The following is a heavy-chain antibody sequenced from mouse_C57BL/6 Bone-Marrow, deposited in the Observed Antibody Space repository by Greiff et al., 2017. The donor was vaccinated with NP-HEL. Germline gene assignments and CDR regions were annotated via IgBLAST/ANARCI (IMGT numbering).Heavy chain of an antibody. CDR1: GYAFSSSW. V-gene: IGHV1-82*01. Sequence: QVQLQQSGPELVKPGASVKISCKASGYAFSSSWMNWVKQRPGKGLEWIGRIYPGDGDTNYNGKFKGKATLTADKSSSTAYMQLSSLTSEDSAVYFCAREGVLRWAMDYWGQGTSVTVSS. J-gene: IGHJ4*01. D-gene: IGHD1-1*01. CDR3: AREGVLRWAMDY. CDR2: IYPGDGDT.